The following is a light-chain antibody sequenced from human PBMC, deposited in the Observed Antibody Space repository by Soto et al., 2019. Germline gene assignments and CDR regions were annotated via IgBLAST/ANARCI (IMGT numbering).Light chain of an antibody. J-gene: IGKJ1*01. CDR1: QTISSY. CDR2: AAS. Sequence: DIQMTQSPSSLSASVGDRVTITCRASQTISSYLTWYQQKPGEAPKLLIYAASSLQSGVPSRFSGSGSGTDFTLTISSVQPEDFATFYCQQSYSTPRTFGQGTKVDI. CDR3: QQSYSTPRT. V-gene: IGKV1-39*01.